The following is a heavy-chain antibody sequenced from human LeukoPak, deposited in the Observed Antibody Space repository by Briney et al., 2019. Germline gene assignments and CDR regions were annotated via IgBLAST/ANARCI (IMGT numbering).Heavy chain of an antibody. CDR2: INPSGGST. Sequence: ASVKVFCKASGYTFTSYYMHWVRQAPGQGLEWMGIINPSGGSTSYAQKFQGRVTMTRDTSTSTVYMELSSLRSEDTAVYYCARGSDYGDYGGPDFDYWGQGTLVTVSS. CDR1: GYTFTSYY. V-gene: IGHV1-46*01. J-gene: IGHJ4*02. CDR3: ARGSDYGDYGGPDFDY. D-gene: IGHD4-17*01.